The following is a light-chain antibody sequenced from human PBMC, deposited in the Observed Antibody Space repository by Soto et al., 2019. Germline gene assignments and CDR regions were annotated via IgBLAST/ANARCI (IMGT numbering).Light chain of an antibody. V-gene: IGKV1-5*03. CDR2: KAS. J-gene: IGKJ1*01. CDR3: HQYNDGPGGT. CDR1: QTISSW. Sequence: DIQMTQSPSTLSACVGDRVTITCRASQTISSWLAWYQQKPGKAPKLLIYKASTLKSGVPSRFSGSGSGTEFTLTISSLQSEDFAVYYCHQYNDGPGGTFGQGTKVDIK.